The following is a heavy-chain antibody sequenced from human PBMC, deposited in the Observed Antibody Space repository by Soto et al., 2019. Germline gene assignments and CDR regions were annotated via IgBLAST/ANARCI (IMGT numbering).Heavy chain of an antibody. CDR2: IGTAGDT. CDR3: ARGGPNWDYYFYGMDV. J-gene: IGHJ6*02. V-gene: IGHV3-13*04. D-gene: IGHD3-16*01. Sequence: GGSLRLSCAASGFSFNNYDMHWVRQATGKGLEWVSGIGTAGDTYYPDSVKGRFTISRENAKNSLYLQMNSLGAGDTAVYYCARGGPNWDYYFYGMDVWGQGTTVTVSS. CDR1: GFSFNNYD.